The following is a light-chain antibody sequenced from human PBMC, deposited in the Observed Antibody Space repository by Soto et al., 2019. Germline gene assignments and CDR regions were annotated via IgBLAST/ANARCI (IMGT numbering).Light chain of an antibody. Sequence: SALGQPASVCGSPGQSNTISCTGASSDVGRYNYVSWYQLHPGKAPKLIIYEVSNRPSGVSNRFSGYKSGNTASLTISGLRAEDEADYYCNSYTSSTAYVFGTGTKVTV. CDR3: NSYTSSTAYV. CDR2: EVS. CDR1: SSDVGRYNY. J-gene: IGLJ1*01. V-gene: IGLV2-14*01.